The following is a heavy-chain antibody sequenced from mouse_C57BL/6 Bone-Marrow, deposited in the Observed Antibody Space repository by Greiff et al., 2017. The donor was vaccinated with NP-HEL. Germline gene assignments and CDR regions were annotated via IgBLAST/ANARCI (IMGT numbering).Heavy chain of an antibody. Sequence: EVQLQQSGAELVRPGASVKLSCTASGFNIKDDYMHWVKQRPEQGLEWIGWIDPENGDTEYASKFQGKATITADTSSNTAYLQLSSLTSEDTAVYYGTSTGTGSKFAYWGQGTLVTVSA. CDR2: IDPENGDT. D-gene: IGHD4-1*02. V-gene: IGHV14-4*01. J-gene: IGHJ3*01. CDR3: TSTGTGSKFAY. CDR1: GFNIKDDY.